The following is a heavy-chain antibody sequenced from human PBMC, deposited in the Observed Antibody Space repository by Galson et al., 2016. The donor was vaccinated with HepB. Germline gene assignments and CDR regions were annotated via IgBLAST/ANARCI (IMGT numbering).Heavy chain of an antibody. CDR2: TYPRGSDT. V-gene: IGHV5-51*01. Sequence: QSGAEVKKPGESLRISCKGSGYTFRSYWIGWVRQMPGKGLEWMGITYPRGSDTRYSPSCHGQVTISAEKSISTLYLHWSSLKASDTAMYYCARVMGQWLPYFWGQGTLVTVSS. CDR3: ARVMGQWLPYF. D-gene: IGHD6-19*01. CDR1: GYTFRSYW. J-gene: IGHJ4*02.